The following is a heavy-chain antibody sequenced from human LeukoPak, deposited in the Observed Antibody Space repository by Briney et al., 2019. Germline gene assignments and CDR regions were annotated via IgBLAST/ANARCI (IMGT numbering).Heavy chain of an antibody. D-gene: IGHD3-10*01. CDR1: GFTFSSYG. Sequence: PGGSLRLSCAASGFTFSSYGMHWVRQAPGKGLEWVAVISYDGSNKYYADSVKGRFTSSRDNSKNTLYLQMNSLRAEDTAVYYCARDRDYYGLLGLDYWGQGTLVTVSS. V-gene: IGHV3-30*03. CDR2: ISYDGSNK. CDR3: ARDRDYYGLLGLDY. J-gene: IGHJ4*02.